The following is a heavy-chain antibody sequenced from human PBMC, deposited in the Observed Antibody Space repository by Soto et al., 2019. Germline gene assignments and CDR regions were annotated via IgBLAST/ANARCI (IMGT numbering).Heavy chain of an antibody. CDR2: IIPIFGTA. CDR3: ARQYSYGPQDY. V-gene: IGHV1-69*01. CDR1: GVTFSSNA. J-gene: IGHJ4*02. D-gene: IGHD5-18*01. Sequence: PVKASCKASGVTFSSNAISWVRQAPGQGLEWMGGIIPIFGTANYAQKFQGRVTITADESTSTAYMELSSLRSEDTAVYYCARQYSYGPQDYWGQGTLVTVSS.